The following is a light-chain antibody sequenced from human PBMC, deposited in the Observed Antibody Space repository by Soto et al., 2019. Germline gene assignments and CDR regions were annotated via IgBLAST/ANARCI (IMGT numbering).Light chain of an antibody. CDR2: GAS. J-gene: IGKJ4*01. V-gene: IGKV3-15*01. Sequence: EIVMTQSPATLSVSPGERATLSCRASQTLYNNLAWYQQKLGQAPRLLIYGASARATDIPARFSGSGSGTEFPLTISGLQSEESAIYYCQQYSDWPLTFGGGNKVEIK. CDR1: QTLYNN. CDR3: QQYSDWPLT.